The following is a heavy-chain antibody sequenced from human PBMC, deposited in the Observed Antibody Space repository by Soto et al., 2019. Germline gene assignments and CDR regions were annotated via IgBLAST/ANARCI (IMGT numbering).Heavy chain of an antibody. Sequence: QVQLVQSGAEVKKPGASVKVSCKASGYTFTSYAMHWVRQAPGQRLEWMGWINAGNGNTKYSQKFQGRVTITRDTSASTAYLELSSLRSEDTAVYYCARKTGHRRFLEWPGSDAFDIWGQGTMVTVSS. V-gene: IGHV1-3*01. CDR2: INAGNGNT. CDR1: GYTFTSYA. D-gene: IGHD3-3*01. J-gene: IGHJ3*02. CDR3: ARKTGHRRFLEWPGSDAFDI.